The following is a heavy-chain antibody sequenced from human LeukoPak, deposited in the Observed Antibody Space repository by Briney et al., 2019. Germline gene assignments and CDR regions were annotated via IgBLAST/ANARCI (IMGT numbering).Heavy chain of an antibody. Sequence: SQTLSLTCAISGDSVSSNSAAWNWIRQSPSRGLEWLGRTYYRSKWYNDYAVSVKSRITIDPDTSKNQFSLQLNSVTPEDTAVYYCARAGYCSGDSCEPFDYWGQGTLVTVSS. V-gene: IGHV6-1*01. J-gene: IGHJ4*02. CDR2: TYYRSKWYN. D-gene: IGHD2-15*01. CDR1: GDSVSSNSAA. CDR3: ARAGYCSGDSCEPFDY.